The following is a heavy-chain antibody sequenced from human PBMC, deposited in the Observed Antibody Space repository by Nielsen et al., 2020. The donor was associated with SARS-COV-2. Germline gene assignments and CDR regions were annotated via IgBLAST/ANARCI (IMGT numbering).Heavy chain of an antibody. CDR3: ARLYGDYVAYMDV. J-gene: IGHJ6*03. D-gene: IGHD4-17*01. Sequence: GSLRLSCTVSGYSISSGYYWGWIRQPPGKGLEWIGSIYHSGSTYYNPSLKSRVTISVDTSKNQFSLKLSSVTAADTAVYYCARLYGDYVAYMDVWGKGTTVTVSS. CDR2: IYHSGST. V-gene: IGHV4-38-2*02. CDR1: GYSISSGYY.